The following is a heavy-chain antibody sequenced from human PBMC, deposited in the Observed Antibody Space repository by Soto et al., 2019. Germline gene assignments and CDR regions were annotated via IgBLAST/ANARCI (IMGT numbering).Heavy chain of an antibody. D-gene: IGHD3-10*01. CDR2: VYYTGNT. CDR3: ASLRARWFGDLLSSDLDF. V-gene: IGHV4-39*01. J-gene: IGHJ4*02. Sequence: QVQLQESGPGLVKPSETLSLTCAVSGGSISNYNYYWGWIRQSPGKGLEWIGSVYYTGNTYYNPSLNSRLNISEDTCENTFSLRLTSVTAADTAVYFCASLRARWFGDLLSSDLDFWGQGSLVTVSS. CDR1: GGSISNYNYY.